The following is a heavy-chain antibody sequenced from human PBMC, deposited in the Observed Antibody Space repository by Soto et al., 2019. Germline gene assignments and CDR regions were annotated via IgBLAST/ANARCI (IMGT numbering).Heavy chain of an antibody. V-gene: IGHV4-34*01. CDR2: INHSGST. D-gene: IGHD3-10*01. CDR3: ARERYYGSGSYSVRSGSGVDY. CDR1: GGSFSGYY. J-gene: IGHJ4*02. Sequence: QVQLQQWGAGLLKPSETLSLTCAVYGGSFSGYYWSWIRQPPGKGLEWIGEINHSGSTNYNPSLKSRVTISVDTSKNQFSLKLSSVTAADTAVYYCARERYYGSGSYSVRSGSGVDYWGQGTLVTVSS.